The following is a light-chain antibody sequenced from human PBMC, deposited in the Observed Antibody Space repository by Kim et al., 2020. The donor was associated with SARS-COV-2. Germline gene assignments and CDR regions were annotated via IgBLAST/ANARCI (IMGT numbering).Light chain of an antibody. CDR1: QSISNY. Sequence: SASVWYRVTLTCRASQSISNYLNWYQQKPGKAPKVLIYAASSLQSGVPSRFSGNGSGTDFTLTISSLQPEDFASYHCHQSYITPYTFGQGTKLEI. J-gene: IGKJ2*01. CDR3: HQSYITPYT. CDR2: AAS. V-gene: IGKV1-39*01.